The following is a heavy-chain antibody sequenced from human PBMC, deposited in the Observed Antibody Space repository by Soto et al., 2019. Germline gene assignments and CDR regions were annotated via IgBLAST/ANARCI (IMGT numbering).Heavy chain of an antibody. CDR1: GFTFGDYA. J-gene: IGHJ4*02. CDR2: IRSKAYGGTT. Sequence: GGSLRLSCTASGFTFGDYAMSWVRQAPGKGLEWVGFIRSKAYGGTTEYAASVKGRFTISRDDSKSIAYLQMNSLKTEDTAVYYCTRFGIYGDFTFDYWGKGPLGPVAS. V-gene: IGHV3-49*04. CDR3: TRFGIYGDFTFDY. D-gene: IGHD4-17*01.